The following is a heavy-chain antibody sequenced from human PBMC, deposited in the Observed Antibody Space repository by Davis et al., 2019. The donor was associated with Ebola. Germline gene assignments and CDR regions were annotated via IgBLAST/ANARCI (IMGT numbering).Heavy chain of an antibody. CDR1: GFIFRNYA. CDR3: ARAGFDEVLDY. CDR2: VSHSERER. Sequence: GESLKISRAASGFIFRNYAMHWVRQAPGKGLEWVAVVSHSERERFYADSVKGRFTISRDNSENTLYLQMNSLTADDTSVYYCARAGFDEVLDYWGQGTPVTVSS. V-gene: IGHV3-30*04. J-gene: IGHJ4*02. D-gene: IGHD3-3*01.